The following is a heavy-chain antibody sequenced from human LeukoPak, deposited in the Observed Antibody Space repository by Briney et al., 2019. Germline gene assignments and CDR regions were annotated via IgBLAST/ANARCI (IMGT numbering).Heavy chain of an antibody. Sequence: SVKVSCKASGGTFSSYAISWVRQAPGQGLEWIGGIIPIFGTANYAQKFQGRVTITTDESTSTAYMELSSLRSEDTAVYYCACKPTIFGVVTDHDAFDIWGQGTMVTVSS. CDR1: GGTFSSYA. V-gene: IGHV1-69*05. CDR3: ACKPTIFGVVTDHDAFDI. J-gene: IGHJ3*02. D-gene: IGHD3-3*01. CDR2: IIPIFGTA.